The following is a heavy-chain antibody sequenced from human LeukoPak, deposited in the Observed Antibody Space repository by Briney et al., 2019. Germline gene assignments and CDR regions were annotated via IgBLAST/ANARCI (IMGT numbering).Heavy chain of an antibody. CDR2: INHSGGT. V-gene: IGHV4-34*01. CDR3: ARGFTVTTRRVFDP. CDR1: GGSFSGYY. Sequence: SETLSLTCAVYGGSFSGYYWSWIRQPPGKGLEWIGEINHSGGTNYNPSLKSRVTISVDTSKNQFSLKLSSVTAADTAVYYCARGFTVTTRRVFDPWGQGTLVTVSS. D-gene: IGHD4-11*01. J-gene: IGHJ5*02.